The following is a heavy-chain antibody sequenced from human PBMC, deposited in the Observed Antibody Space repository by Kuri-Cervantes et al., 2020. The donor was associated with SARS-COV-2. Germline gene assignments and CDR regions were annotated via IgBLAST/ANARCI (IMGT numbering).Heavy chain of an antibody. CDR1: GFTFSSYW. V-gene: IGHV3-48*04. D-gene: IGHD6-13*01. Sequence: GESLKISCAASGFTFSSYWMSWVRQAPGKGLEWVSYISSSGSTIYYADSVKGRFTISRDNAKNSLYLQMNSLRAEDTAVYYCTTDPGYSSSWGDYWGQGTLVTVSS. CDR3: TTDPGYSSSWGDY. CDR2: ISSSGSTI. J-gene: IGHJ4*02.